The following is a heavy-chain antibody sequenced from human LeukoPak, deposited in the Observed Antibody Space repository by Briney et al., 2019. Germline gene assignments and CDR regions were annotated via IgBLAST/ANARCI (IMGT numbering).Heavy chain of an antibody. CDR1: GFIFSTRW. D-gene: IGHD6-19*01. Sequence: PGGSRRLSWPPSGFIFSTRWMHWVGQPPGKGRCWFSRVNSDGRSTNYADFVKGRFAISRDNAKNTLYLQMNSLRAEDTAVYYCARGDSSGWYLLDFWGQGILVTVSS. CDR2: VNSDGRST. CDR3: ARGDSSGWYLLDF. V-gene: IGHV3-74*01. J-gene: IGHJ4*02.